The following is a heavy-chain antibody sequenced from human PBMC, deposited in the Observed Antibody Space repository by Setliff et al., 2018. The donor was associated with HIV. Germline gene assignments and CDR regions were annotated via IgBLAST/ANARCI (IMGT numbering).Heavy chain of an antibody. Sequence: ASVKVYCKTSGYTFTAYYIYWVRQAPGHGLELMGRIHPNTGSTHYLQEFQGRVTITRDTSMSTVYMALTGLTSDDTAVYYCAKQGYSDSLYAFDVWGQGTMVTVSS. J-gene: IGHJ3*01. CDR3: AKQGYSDSLYAFDV. V-gene: IGHV1-2*06. CDR2: IHPNTGST. CDR1: GYTFTAYY. D-gene: IGHD1-26*01.